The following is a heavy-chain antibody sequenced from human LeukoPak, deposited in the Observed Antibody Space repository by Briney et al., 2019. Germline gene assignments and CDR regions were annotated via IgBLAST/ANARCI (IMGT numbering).Heavy chain of an antibody. CDR1: GYTFTSYY. J-gene: IGHJ4*02. CDR3: ARDVDHDSSGYLFGDPNNDYFDY. Sequence: GASVKVSCKASGYTFTSYYMHWVRQAPGQGLEWMGIINPSGGSTSYAQKFQGRVTMTRDTSTSTVYMELSSLRSEDTAVYYCARDVDHDSSGYLFGDPNNDYFDYWGQGTLVTVSS. V-gene: IGHV1-46*01. D-gene: IGHD3-22*01. CDR2: INPSGGST.